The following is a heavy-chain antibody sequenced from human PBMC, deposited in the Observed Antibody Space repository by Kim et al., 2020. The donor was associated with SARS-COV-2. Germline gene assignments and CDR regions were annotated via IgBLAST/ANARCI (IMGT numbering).Heavy chain of an antibody. Sequence: ADSVKGRFTIPRDNAKNSLYLQMNSLRAEDTAVYYCARSSWFDFNWFDPWGQGTLVTVSS. CDR3: ARSSWFDFNWFDP. D-gene: IGHD6-13*01. J-gene: IGHJ5*02. V-gene: IGHV3-11*06.